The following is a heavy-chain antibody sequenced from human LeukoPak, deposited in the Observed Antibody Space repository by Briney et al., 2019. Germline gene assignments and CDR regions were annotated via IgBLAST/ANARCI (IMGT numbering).Heavy chain of an antibody. J-gene: IGHJ4*02. D-gene: IGHD1-26*01. V-gene: IGHV4-4*02. CDR1: GGSISSSNW. CDR3: AREPMRRLGRGY. CDR2: IYYSGST. Sequence: SGTLSLTCAVSGGSISSSNWWSWVRQPPGKGLEWIGYIYYSGSTYYNPSLKSRVTISVDTSKNQFSLKLSSVTAADTAVYYCAREPMRRLGRGYWGQGTLVTVSS.